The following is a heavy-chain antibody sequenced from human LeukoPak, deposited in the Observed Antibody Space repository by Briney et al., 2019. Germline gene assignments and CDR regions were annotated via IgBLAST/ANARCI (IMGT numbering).Heavy chain of an antibody. Sequence: GGSLRLSCAASGFTFSSHGMNWVRQAPGKGLEWVSGITGSGGNRYYADSVKGRFTISRDNSKNTLYLQMNSLRAEDTAVYYCAKDDNYIRFLSWGQGTLVTVSS. CDR2: ITGSGGNR. CDR3: AKDDNYIRFLS. D-gene: IGHD3-16*01. V-gene: IGHV3-23*01. J-gene: IGHJ5*02. CDR1: GFTFSSHG.